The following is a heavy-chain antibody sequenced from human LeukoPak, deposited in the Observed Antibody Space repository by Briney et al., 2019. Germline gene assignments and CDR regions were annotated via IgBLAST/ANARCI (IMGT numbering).Heavy chain of an antibody. CDR2: IYSGGST. D-gene: IGHD6-19*01. V-gene: IGHV3-53*04. J-gene: IGHJ4*02. Sequence: GGSLRLSCAASGFTVSSNYMSWVRQAPGKGLEWVSVIYSGGSTYYADSVKGRFTISRHNFKNTLYLQMNSLRAEDTAVYYCARVVAVAGIDYWGQGTLVTVSS. CDR1: GFTVSSNY. CDR3: ARVVAVAGIDY.